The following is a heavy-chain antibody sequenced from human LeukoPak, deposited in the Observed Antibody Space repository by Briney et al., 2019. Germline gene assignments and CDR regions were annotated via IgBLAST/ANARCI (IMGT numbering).Heavy chain of an antibody. Sequence: SETLSLTCTVSNGSISSSSYYWGWIRQPPGKGLEWIGSIYYSGSTYYNPSLKSRVTISVDTSKNQFSLKLSSVTAADTAVYYCASDRDGYNYLRYFDYWGQGALVTVSS. D-gene: IGHD5-24*01. CDR2: IYYSGST. V-gene: IGHV4-39*01. CDR1: NGSISSSSYY. J-gene: IGHJ4*02. CDR3: ASDRDGYNYLRYFDY.